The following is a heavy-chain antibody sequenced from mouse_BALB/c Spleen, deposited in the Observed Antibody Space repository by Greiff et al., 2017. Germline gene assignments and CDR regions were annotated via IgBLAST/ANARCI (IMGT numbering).Heavy chain of an antibody. D-gene: IGHD2-1*01. V-gene: IGHV3-2*02. Sequence: VQLQQSGPGLVKPSQSLSLTCTVTGYSITSDYAWNWIRQFPGNKLEWMGYISYSGSTSYNPSLKSRISITRDTSKNQFFLQLNSVTTEDTATYYCARQGNYNAMDYWGQGTSVTVSS. CDR2: ISYSGST. CDR1: GYSITSDYA. CDR3: ARQGNYNAMDY. J-gene: IGHJ4*01.